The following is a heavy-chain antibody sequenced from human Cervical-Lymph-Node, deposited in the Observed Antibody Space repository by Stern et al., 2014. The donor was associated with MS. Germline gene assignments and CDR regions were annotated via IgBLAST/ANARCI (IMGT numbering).Heavy chain of an antibody. D-gene: IGHD3-16*02. Sequence: QVQLVYSGPEVKKPGSSVKVSCKTSGDSFNNSAISCVRQAPGQGLEWMGVIMPRLGTSNRGQRFQVRVTITADESTSTAYIDLSSLRSEDTAVYYCLTLSIMIRFGGVIEWGQGTLVTVSS. CDR2: IMPRLGTS. V-gene: IGHV1-69*12. J-gene: IGHJ4*02. CDR1: GDSFNNSA. CDR3: LTLSIMIRFGGVIE.